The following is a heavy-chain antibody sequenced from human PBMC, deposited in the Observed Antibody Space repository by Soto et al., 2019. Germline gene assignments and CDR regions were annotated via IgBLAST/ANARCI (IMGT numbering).Heavy chain of an antibody. V-gene: IGHV3-48*03. CDR2: ISSRGTSI. D-gene: IGHD6-19*01. CDR1: GFTFRTYE. CDR3: ARDRGYNTGWYGGALDL. Sequence: EVQLVESGGGVVQPGGSLRLSCAASGFTFRTYEMNWVRQAPGKGREWVAYISSRGTSIFYADSVKGRFSISRNNDNDSVSLLMNNLRVDDTAVYYCARDRGYNTGWYGGALDLWGQGTLVTVSS. J-gene: IGHJ4*02.